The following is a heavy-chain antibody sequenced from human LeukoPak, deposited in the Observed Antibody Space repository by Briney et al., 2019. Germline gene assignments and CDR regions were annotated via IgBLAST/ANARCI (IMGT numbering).Heavy chain of an antibody. CDR2: IRFDGSTK. CDR1: GITFRSSS. Sequence: PSGGSLRLSCVASGITFRSSSMHWVRQAPGKGLEWLAFIRFDGSTKYHADSVKGRFTVSRDDSKSTLYLQMNSLRAEDTAVYYCAQPDFWGQGTLVTVSS. CDR3: AQPDF. J-gene: IGHJ4*02. V-gene: IGHV3-30*02.